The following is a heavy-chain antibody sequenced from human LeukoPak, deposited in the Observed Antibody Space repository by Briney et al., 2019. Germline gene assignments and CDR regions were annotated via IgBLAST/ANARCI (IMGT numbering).Heavy chain of an antibody. J-gene: IGHJ4*02. D-gene: IGHD6-13*01. CDR2: ISGSGGST. CDR3: AGSEGSSWNEIGY. CDR1: GFTFSSYA. Sequence: PGGSLRLSCAVSGFTFSSYAMTWVRQAPGKGLEWVSGISGSGGSTYYADSVKGRFTISRDNSKNTLYLQMNSLRAEDTAVYYCAGSEGSSWNEIGYWGQGTLVTVSS. V-gene: IGHV3-23*01.